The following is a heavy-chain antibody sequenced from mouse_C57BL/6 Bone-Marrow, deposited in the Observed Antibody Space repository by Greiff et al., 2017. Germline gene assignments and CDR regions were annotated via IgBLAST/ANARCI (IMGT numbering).Heavy chain of an antibody. Sequence: VQLQQSGPELVKPGASVKLSCKASGHTFTSYDINWVKQRPGQGLEWIGWIYPRDGSTKYNEKFKGKATLTVDTSSSTAYMELHSLTSEDSAVYCCARDYGRSYWYFDVWGTGTTVTVSS. CDR1: GHTFTSYD. J-gene: IGHJ1*03. V-gene: IGHV1-85*01. CDR3: ARDYGRSYWYFDV. CDR2: IYPRDGST. D-gene: IGHD1-1*01.